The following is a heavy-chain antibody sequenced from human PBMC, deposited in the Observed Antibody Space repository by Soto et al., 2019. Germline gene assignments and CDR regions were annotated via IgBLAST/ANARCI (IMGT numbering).Heavy chain of an antibody. CDR2: MYYSGST. CDR1: GGSISSYY. D-gene: IGHD3-3*01. J-gene: IGHJ4*02. CDR3: ARGTFGVVKD. Sequence: SETLSLTCTVAGGSISSYYWSWIRQPPGKGLEWIGYMYYSGSTNYNPSLKSRVTISIDTSRNQFSLKLSSVTAADTAVYYCARGTFGVVKDWGQGTLVTVSS. V-gene: IGHV4-59*01.